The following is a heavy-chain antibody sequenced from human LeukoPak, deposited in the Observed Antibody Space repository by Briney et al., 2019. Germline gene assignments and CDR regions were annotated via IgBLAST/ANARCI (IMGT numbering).Heavy chain of an antibody. Sequence: VKVSCKASGYMFTDYYMHWVRQAPGQGLELMGWINPKNGGTKYAQKFQGRVTMTRDTSISTAYMELSRLRSDDTAVYYCAREFRTTTWSFDAFDLWGQGTMVTVSS. J-gene: IGHJ3*01. CDR3: AREFRTTTWSFDAFDL. V-gene: IGHV1-2*02. CDR2: INPKNGGT. D-gene: IGHD1/OR15-1a*01. CDR1: GYMFTDYY.